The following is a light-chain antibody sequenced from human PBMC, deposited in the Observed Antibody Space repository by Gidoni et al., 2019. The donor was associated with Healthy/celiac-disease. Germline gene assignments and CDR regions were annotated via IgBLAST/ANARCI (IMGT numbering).Light chain of an antibody. Sequence: EIVLTQSPATLSLSPGERATLSCRASQSVSSYFAGYQKKPGQAHRLLIYDASNRATGIPARFSGSGSGIDFTLTISSLEPEDFAVYYCQQRSNWPITFGQGTRLEIK. V-gene: IGKV3-11*01. CDR1: QSVSSY. CDR2: DAS. J-gene: IGKJ5*01. CDR3: QQRSNWPIT.